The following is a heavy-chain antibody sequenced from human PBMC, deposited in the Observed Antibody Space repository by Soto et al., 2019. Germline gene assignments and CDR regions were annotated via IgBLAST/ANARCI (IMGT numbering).Heavy chain of an antibody. CDR1: GFTFSSYA. V-gene: IGHV3-23*01. CDR3: AKEMATVTTGLDY. Sequence: LSLTCAASGFTFSSYAMSWVRQAPGKGLEWVSAISGSGGSTYYADSVKGRFTISRDNSKNTLYLQMNSLRAEDTAVYYCAKEMATVTTGLDYWGQGTLVTVSS. CDR2: ISGSGGST. D-gene: IGHD4-17*01. J-gene: IGHJ4*02.